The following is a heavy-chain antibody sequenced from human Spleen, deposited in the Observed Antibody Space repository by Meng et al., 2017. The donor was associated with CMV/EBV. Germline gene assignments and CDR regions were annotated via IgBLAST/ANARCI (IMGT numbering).Heavy chain of an antibody. J-gene: IGHJ6*02. CDR1: VDSISSNNW. CDR2: IYHSGST. V-gene: IGHV4-4*02. D-gene: IGHD6-13*01. CDR3: ARRRIAAGEEDV. Sequence: CAFSVDSISSNNWWSWVRQPPGRGLEWIGEIYHSGSTNYNPSLKSRVTISVDKSKNQFSLKLSSVTAADTAVYYCARRRIAAGEEDVWGQGTTVTVSS.